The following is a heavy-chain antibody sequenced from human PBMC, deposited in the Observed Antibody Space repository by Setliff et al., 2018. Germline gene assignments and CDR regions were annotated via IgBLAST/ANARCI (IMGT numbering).Heavy chain of an antibody. CDR1: GGSISSYF. CDR2: IYTSGGT. CDR3: VRDLPELTGRSFDP. Sequence: PSETLSLTCTISGGSISSYFWTWIRQPAGKGLEWIGRIYTSGGTNYNPSLKSRVTMSIDTSKNQFSLKLTSVTAADTAVYYCVRDLPELTGRSFDPWGQGTQVT. V-gene: IGHV4-4*07. D-gene: IGHD7-27*01. J-gene: IGHJ5*01.